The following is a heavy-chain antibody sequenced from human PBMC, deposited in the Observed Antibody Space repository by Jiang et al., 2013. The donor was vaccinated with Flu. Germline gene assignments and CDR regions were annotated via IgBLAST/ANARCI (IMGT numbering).Heavy chain of an antibody. V-gene: IGHV2-5*02. CDR3: AHITRYCYGGRCYGGFDC. CDR2: IYWDDDE. CDR1: GFSLTTTGAG. J-gene: IGHJ4*02. Sequence: KPTQTLTLTCTFSGFSLTTTGAGVGWIRQPPGKALEWLALIYWDDDERYSPSLRSRLTITKDTSKNQVVLTVTNMDPADTATYYCAHITRYCYGGRCYGGFDCWGQGTLVTVSS. D-gene: IGHD2-15*01.